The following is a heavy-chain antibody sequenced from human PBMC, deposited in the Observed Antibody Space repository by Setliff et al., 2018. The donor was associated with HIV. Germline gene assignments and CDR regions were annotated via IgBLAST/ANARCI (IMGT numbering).Heavy chain of an antibody. D-gene: IGHD2-15*01. CDR3: ASSPAWRSDSGLHTFDY. CDR2: IYYDGRT. V-gene: IGHV4-39*07. Sequence: KPSETLSLTCTVSGGSIRTGAYYWGWIRQPPGKGLEWIGSIYYDGRTFYKPSLKSRLTISVDTSKNQFSLSLNSVTAADTAVYYCASSPAWRSDSGLHTFDYWGQGTLVTVSS. CDR1: GGSIRTGAYY. J-gene: IGHJ4*02.